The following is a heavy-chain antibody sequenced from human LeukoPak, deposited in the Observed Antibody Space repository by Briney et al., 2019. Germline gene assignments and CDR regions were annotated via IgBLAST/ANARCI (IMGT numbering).Heavy chain of an antibody. CDR1: GYTLTEYY. Sequence: ASVNVSCKPSGYTLTEYYLHWVRQAPGQGLEWMGWIEPKRGGTYYVQNFQGRVTMTRDTSITTAYMDLKRLTSDDTAVYYCARLDSDRDAFDIWGRGPMVTVSS. CDR2: IEPKRGGT. CDR3: ARLDSDRDAFDI. J-gene: IGHJ3*02. V-gene: IGHV1-2*02. D-gene: IGHD2-21*01.